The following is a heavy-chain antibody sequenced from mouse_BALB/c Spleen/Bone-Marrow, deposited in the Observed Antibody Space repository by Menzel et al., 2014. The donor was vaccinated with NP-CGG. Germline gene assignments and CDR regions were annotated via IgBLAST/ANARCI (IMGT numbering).Heavy chain of an antibody. D-gene: IGHD3-1*01. Sequence: QVQLQQSGPGLVAPSQSLSITCTVSGFSLTGYGVNWVRQPPGKGLEWLGMIWGDGSTDYNSALKSRLSISKDNSKSQVFLKMNSQQTDDTAMYYRARQLGHYAMDYWGQGTSVTVSS. CDR3: ARQLGHYAMDY. CDR2: IWGDGST. J-gene: IGHJ4*01. V-gene: IGHV2-6-7*01. CDR1: GFSLTGYG.